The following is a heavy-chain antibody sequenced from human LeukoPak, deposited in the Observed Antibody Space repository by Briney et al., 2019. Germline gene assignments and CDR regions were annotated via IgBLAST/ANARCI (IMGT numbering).Heavy chain of an antibody. D-gene: IGHD3-9*01. Sequence: PSETLSLTCTVSGDSISTSNSYWGWIRQPPGKGLVWIGYIHYSGSTHYNPSLKSRVSISVDTSKRQFSLELYSVTAADTAIYYCARGGGFFEWDYYFDFWGQGTLVTVSS. J-gene: IGHJ4*02. CDR3: ARGGGFFEWDYYFDF. V-gene: IGHV4-61*05. CDR2: IHYSGST. CDR1: GDSISTSNSY.